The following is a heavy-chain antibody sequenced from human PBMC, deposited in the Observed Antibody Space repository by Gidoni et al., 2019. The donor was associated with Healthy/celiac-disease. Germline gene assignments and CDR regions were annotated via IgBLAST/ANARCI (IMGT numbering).Heavy chain of an antibody. CDR1: GYTFTGYY. Sequence: QVQPVQSGAEVKKPGASVKASCKASGYTFTGYYMHWVRQAPGQGFEWMGWINPNSGGTNYAQKFQGRVTRTRDTSISTAYMELSRLRSDDTDVYYCAVIAAPNWFDPWGQGTLVTVSS. V-gene: IGHV1-2*02. D-gene: IGHD6-13*01. CDR2: INPNSGGT. J-gene: IGHJ5*02. CDR3: AVIAAPNWFDP.